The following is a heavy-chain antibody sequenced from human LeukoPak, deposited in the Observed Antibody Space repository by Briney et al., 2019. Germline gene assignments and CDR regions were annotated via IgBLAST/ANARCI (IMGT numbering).Heavy chain of an antibody. Sequence: ETLSLTCAVSGGSFSGFFWTWVRQPPGKGLEWIGEITHSGSTTYNPSLKSRVTISVDTSKNQFSLKLSSVTAADTAVYYCARGRSELWLSYWGKGTLVTVSS. D-gene: IGHD5-18*01. CDR2: ITHSGST. V-gene: IGHV4-34*01. CDR1: GGSFSGFF. J-gene: IGHJ4*02. CDR3: ARGRSELWLSY.